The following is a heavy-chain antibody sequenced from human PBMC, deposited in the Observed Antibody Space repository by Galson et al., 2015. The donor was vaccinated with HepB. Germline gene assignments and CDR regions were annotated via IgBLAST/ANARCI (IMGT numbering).Heavy chain of an antibody. CDR2: ISTGGSYT. J-gene: IGHJ4*02. V-gene: IGHV3-11*06. Sequence: SLRLSCAASGFTFSDYYMTWIRQAPGKGLEWVSYISTGGSYTNYADSVKGRFTISRDNAKNSLYLQMNSLRAEDTAVYYCAKDFRALNYDFWSGYYTEGSFYFDYWGQGTLVTVSS. D-gene: IGHD3-3*01. CDR1: GFTFSDYY. CDR3: AKDFRALNYDFWSGYYTEGSFYFDY.